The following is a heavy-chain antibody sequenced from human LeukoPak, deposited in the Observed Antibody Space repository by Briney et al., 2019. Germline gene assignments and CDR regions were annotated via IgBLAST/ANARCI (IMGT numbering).Heavy chain of an antibody. Sequence: GGSLRLSCAASGFTFSTYSMNWVRQAPGKGLEWVSYIDTSGTTMYYADSVKGRFTISRDNAKNSLYLQMNSLRAEDTAVYYCARDMGYSSGWADYWGQGTLVTVSS. V-gene: IGHV3-48*01. J-gene: IGHJ4*02. CDR1: GFTFSTYS. CDR2: IDTSGTTM. D-gene: IGHD6-19*01. CDR3: ARDMGYSSGWADY.